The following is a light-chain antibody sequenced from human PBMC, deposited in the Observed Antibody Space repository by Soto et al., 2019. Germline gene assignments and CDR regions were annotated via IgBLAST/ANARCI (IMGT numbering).Light chain of an antibody. CDR1: SSNIGNNY. CDR3: GTWDSSLRVVV. CDR2: DNN. V-gene: IGLV1-51*01. Sequence: QSVLTQPPSVSAAPGQTVTISCSGSSSNIGNNYVSWYQQLPGTAPKLLIYDNNKRPSGIPDRFSGSKSGTSATLGITGRQTGDEADYYCGTWDSSLRVVVFGGGTKVTVL. J-gene: IGLJ2*01.